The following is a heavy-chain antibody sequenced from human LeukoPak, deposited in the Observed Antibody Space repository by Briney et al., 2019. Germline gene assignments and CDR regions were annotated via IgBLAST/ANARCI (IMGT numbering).Heavy chain of an antibody. CDR1: GGSISSYY. CDR2: IYTSGST. Sequence: PSETMSLTCTVSGGSISSYYWSWIRQPAGKGLEWLGRIYTSGSTNYNPSLKSRVTMSVDTSKNQFSLKLSSVTAADTAVYYCARDLPTTVTTGWFDPWGQGTLVTVSS. J-gene: IGHJ5*02. V-gene: IGHV4-4*07. CDR3: ARDLPTTVTTGWFDP. D-gene: IGHD4-11*01.